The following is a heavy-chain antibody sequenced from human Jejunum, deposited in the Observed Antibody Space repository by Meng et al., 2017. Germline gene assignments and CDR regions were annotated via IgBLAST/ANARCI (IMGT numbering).Heavy chain of an antibody. D-gene: IGHD1-26*01. Sequence: EGELGGAGGGGVRAGGVLRLSCAVSGFSFRSYGMSWVRQAPGKGLEWVASISSGDLSDYADSVKGRFTVSRDNSNNSLYLQMSSLRAEDTAVYFCAKRLYSGSYYCLDQWGQGTLVTVSS. CDR2: ISSGDLS. J-gene: IGHJ4*02. CDR1: GFSFRSYG. CDR3: AKRLYSGSYYCLDQ. V-gene: IGHV3-23*04.